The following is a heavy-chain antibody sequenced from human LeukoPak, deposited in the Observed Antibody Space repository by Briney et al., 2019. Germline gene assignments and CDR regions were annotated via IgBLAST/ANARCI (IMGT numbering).Heavy chain of an antibody. V-gene: IGHV3-20*04. CDR1: GFTFDDYG. CDR3: VRETPIAVAGTIYFYFYMDV. D-gene: IGHD6-19*01. J-gene: IGHJ6*03. CDR2: INWNGGST. Sequence: GRSLRLSCAASGFTFDDYGMSWVRHAPGKGLEWVSGINWNGGSTTYADSVRGRFTISRDNAKNSLYLQMSSLRAEDTALYYCVRETPIAVAGTIYFYFYMDVWGKGTTVTVSS.